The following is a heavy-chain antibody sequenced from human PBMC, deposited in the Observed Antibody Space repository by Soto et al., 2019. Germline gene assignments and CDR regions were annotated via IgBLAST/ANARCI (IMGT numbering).Heavy chain of an antibody. CDR1: GFTVSSNY. Sequence: EVQLVESGGGLIQPGGSLRLSCAASGFTVSSNYMSWVRQAPGKGLEWVSVIYSGGSTYYADSVKGRFTISRDNSKNTLYLKMHSLGAEDTAVYYCAREIKHVGGGILDYWGQGTLVTVSS. CDR2: IYSGGST. J-gene: IGHJ4*02. V-gene: IGHV3-53*01. CDR3: AREIKHVGGGILDY. D-gene: IGHD1-26*01.